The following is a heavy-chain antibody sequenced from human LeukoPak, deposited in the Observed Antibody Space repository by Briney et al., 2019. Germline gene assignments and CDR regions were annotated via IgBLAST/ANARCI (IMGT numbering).Heavy chain of an antibody. CDR2: INPNSGGT. CDR3: ARVVVPAGGGVVDY. J-gene: IGHJ4*02. D-gene: IGHD3-16*01. CDR1: GYTFTDYY. Sequence: ASVKVSCKASGYTFTDYYMHWVRQAPGQGLEWMGWINPNSGGTNYAQKFQGRVTMTRDTSISTAYMELSSLRSDDTAVYYCARVVVPAGGGVVDYWGQGTLVTVSA. V-gene: IGHV1-2*02.